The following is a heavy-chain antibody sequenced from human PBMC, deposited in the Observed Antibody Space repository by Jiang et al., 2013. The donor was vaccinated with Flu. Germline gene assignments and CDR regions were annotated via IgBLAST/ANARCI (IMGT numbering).Heavy chain of an antibody. V-gene: IGHV4-59*01. CDR2: LYYSGST. J-gene: IGHJ4*02. Sequence: GSGLVKPSETLSLTCTVSGGSINSYYWSWIWQPPGTGLEWIGYLYYSGSTKYNPSLKSRVTISVDTSKNQFSLKLSSVTAADTAVYYCARVAIGSGSHPLNWGQGTLVTVSS. D-gene: IGHD3-10*01. CDR3: ARVAIGSGSHPLN. CDR1: GGSINSYY.